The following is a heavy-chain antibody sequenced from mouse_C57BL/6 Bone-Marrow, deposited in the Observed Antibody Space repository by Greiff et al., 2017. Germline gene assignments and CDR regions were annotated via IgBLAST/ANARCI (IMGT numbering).Heavy chain of an antibody. Sequence: QVQLQQPGAELVRPGTSVKLSCTASGYNFNSYWMHWVKQRPEQGLEWIGVIDPSDSYTNYNQKFKGKATLTVDTSSSTAYMQLSSLTSKDAAVYYCASGDYAWFAYWGQGTLVTVSA. CDR2: IDPSDSYT. CDR1: GYNFNSYW. J-gene: IGHJ3*01. CDR3: ASGDYAWFAY. D-gene: IGHD2-4*01. V-gene: IGHV1-59*01.